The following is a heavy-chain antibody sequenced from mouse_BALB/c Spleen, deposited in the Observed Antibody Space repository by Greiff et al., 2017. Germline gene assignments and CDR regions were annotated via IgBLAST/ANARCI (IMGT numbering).Heavy chain of an antibody. J-gene: IGHJ4*01. V-gene: IGHV5-6-5*01. CDR2: LSSGGST. Sequence: EVKLVESGGGLVKPGGSLKLSCAASGFTFSSYAMSWVRQTPEKRLEWVASLSSGGSTYYPDSVKGRFTISRDNARNILYLQMSSLRSEDTAMYYCARGGGYRSYAMDYWGQGTSVTVSS. CDR3: ARGGGYRSYAMDY. D-gene: IGHD2-14*01. CDR1: GFTFSSYA.